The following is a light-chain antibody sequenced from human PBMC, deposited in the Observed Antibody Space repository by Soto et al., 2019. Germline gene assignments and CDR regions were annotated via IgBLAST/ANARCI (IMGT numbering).Light chain of an antibody. J-gene: IGLJ1*01. V-gene: IGLV2-23*02. CDR1: SSDVGSYNL. CDR2: EVS. CDR3: CSYAGSSTSYV. Sequence: QSVLTQPASVSGSPGQSITISCTGTSSDVGSYNLVSWYQQHPGKAYKLMIYEVSKRPSGVSNRFSGSKSGNTASLTIFGLHAEDEADYYCCSYAGSSTSYVFGTGTKVTVL.